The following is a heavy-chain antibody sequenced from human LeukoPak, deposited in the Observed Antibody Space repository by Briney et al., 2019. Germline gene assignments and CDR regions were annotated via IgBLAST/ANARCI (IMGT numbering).Heavy chain of an antibody. V-gene: IGHV1-58*01. CDR2: IVVGSGNT. Sequence: ASVKVSCKASGFTFTSSAVQWVRQARGQRLEWIGWIVVGSGNTNYAQKFQERVTITRDMSTSTAYMELSSLRSEDTALYYCAALLHDSSGYYLPFDPWGQGTLVTVSS. CDR1: GFTFTSSA. D-gene: IGHD3-22*01. CDR3: AALLHDSSGYYLPFDP. J-gene: IGHJ5*02.